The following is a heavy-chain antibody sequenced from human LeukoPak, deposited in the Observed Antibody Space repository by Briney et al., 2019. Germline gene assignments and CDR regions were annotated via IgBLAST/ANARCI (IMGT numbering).Heavy chain of an antibody. Sequence: PSETLSLTCTVSGGSISSYYWSWIRQPPGKGLEWIGYIYYSGSTNYSPSLKSRVTISVDTSKNQFSLKLSSVTAADTAVYYCARLAAAGYYFDYWGQGTLVTVSS. D-gene: IGHD6-13*01. CDR2: IYYSGST. CDR3: ARLAAAGYYFDY. J-gene: IGHJ4*02. CDR1: GGSISSYY. V-gene: IGHV4-59*08.